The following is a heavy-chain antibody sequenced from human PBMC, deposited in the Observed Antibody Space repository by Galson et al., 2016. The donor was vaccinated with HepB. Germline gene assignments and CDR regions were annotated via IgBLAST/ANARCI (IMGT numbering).Heavy chain of an antibody. V-gene: IGHV3-66*01. Sequence: SLRLSCAASGFSVSTTYMAWVRQSPGKGLESVSAIFSGGTTFYADSLMGRFTISRDSSSNTLYLRMRSLRAEDTAVYYCARDSGYNEHGGFDNWGQGTLVTVSS. CDR3: ARDSGYNEHGGFDN. CDR2: IFSGGTT. CDR1: GFSVSTTY. D-gene: IGHD5-12*01. J-gene: IGHJ4*02.